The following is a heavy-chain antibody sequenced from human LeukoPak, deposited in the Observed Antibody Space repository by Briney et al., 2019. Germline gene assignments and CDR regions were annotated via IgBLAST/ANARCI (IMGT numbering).Heavy chain of an antibody. CDR2: TVSEIDGGTT. CDR1: GFTFNYAW. V-gene: IGHV3-15*04. J-gene: IGHJ6*02. CDR3: TTDEDWNYARKDV. Sequence: GGSLRLSCAASGFTFNYAWMSWVRQVPGKGLEWVGQTVSEIDGGTTDYATPVKGRFTISRDDSKSTLYLQMNSLKIEGTAVYYCTTDEDWNYARKDVWGQGATVIVSS. D-gene: IGHD1-7*01.